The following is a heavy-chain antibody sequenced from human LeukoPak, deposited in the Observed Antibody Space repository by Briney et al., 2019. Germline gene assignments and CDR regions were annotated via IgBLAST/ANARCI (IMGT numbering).Heavy chain of an antibody. CDR2: ISGSGGST. CDR1: GFTFSSYA. Sequence: PGGSLRLSCAASGFTFSSYAMSWVRQAPGKGLEWVSAISGSGGSTYYADSVKGRFTISRDDSKNTLYLQMNSLRAEDTAVYYCAKDPGDGYNLFDYWGQGTLVTVSS. D-gene: IGHD5-24*01. J-gene: IGHJ4*02. V-gene: IGHV3-23*01. CDR3: AKDPGDGYNLFDY.